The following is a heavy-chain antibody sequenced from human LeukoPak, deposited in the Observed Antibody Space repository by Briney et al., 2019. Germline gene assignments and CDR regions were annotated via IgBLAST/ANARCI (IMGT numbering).Heavy chain of an antibody. Sequence: GGSLRLSCAASGFTFSSYAMSWVRQAPGKGLEWVSGISWNSGSIGYADSVKGRFTISRDNAKNSLYLQMNSLRAEDTALYYCAKGDAGSITVAGTMDVWGQGTTVTVSS. CDR3: AKGDAGSITVAGTMDV. V-gene: IGHV3-9*01. CDR2: ISWNSGSI. D-gene: IGHD6-19*01. J-gene: IGHJ6*02. CDR1: GFTFSSYA.